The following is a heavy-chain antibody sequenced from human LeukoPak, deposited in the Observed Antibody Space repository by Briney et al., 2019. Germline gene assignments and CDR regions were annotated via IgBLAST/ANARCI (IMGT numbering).Heavy chain of an antibody. CDR3: AKKGVWSGPKKNYYYYGMDV. J-gene: IGHJ6*02. CDR1: GFTFSSYG. CDR2: ISYDGSNK. Sequence: PGRSLRLSCAASGFTFSSYGMHWVRQAPGKGLEWVAVISYDGSNKYYADSVKGRFTISRDNSKNTLYLQMSSLRAEDTAVYYCAKKGVWSGPKKNYYYYGMDVWGQGTTVSVSS. V-gene: IGHV3-30*18. D-gene: IGHD2-8*02.